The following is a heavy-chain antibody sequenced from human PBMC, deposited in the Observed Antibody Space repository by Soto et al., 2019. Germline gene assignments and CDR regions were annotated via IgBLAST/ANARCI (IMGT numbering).Heavy chain of an antibody. J-gene: IGHJ4*02. CDR2: INSDGSST. D-gene: IGHD6-13*01. CDR3: ARAAAVDYFDY. V-gene: IGHV3-74*01. Sequence: GGSLRLSCAASGFTFSSYWMHWVRQAPGKGLVWVSRINSDGSSTSYADSGKGRFTISRDNAKNTLYLQMNSLRAEDTAVYYCARAAAVDYFDYWGQGTLVTVSS. CDR1: GFTFSSYW.